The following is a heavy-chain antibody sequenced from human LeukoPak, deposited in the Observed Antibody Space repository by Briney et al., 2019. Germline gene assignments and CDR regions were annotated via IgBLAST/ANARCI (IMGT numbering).Heavy chain of an antibody. J-gene: IGHJ6*02. CDR1: GYTFTSYY. V-gene: IGHV1-46*01. CDR2: INPSGGST. D-gene: IGHD4-17*01. CDR3: ARDTVTTPAAYYYGMDV. Sequence: ASVKVSCKASGYTFTSYYMHWVRQAPGQGLEWMGIINPSGGSTSYAQKFQGRVTMTRDTSTSTVYTELSSLRSEDTAVYYCARDTVTTPAAYYYGMDVWGQGTTVTVSS.